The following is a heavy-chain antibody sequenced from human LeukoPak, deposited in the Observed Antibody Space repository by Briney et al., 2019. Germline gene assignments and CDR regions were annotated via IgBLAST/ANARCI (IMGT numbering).Heavy chain of an antibody. CDR2: ISYDGSNK. CDR3: AKGITIFGVVILHALDY. D-gene: IGHD3-3*01. Sequence: GRSLRLSCAASGFTFSSYGMHWVRQAPGKGLDWVAVISYDGSNKYYADSVKGRFTISRDNSKNTLYLQMNSLRAEDTAVYYCAKGITIFGVVILHALDYWGQGTLVTVSS. J-gene: IGHJ4*02. V-gene: IGHV3-30*18. CDR1: GFTFSSYG.